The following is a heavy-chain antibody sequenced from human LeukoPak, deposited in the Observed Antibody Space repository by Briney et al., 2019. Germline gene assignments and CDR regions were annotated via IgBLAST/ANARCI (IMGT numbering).Heavy chain of an antibody. CDR2: IYHSGST. V-gene: IGHV4-30-2*02. CDR3: ARHHPPIAARHFDY. CDR1: GGSISSGGYY. Sequence: PAETLSLTCTVSGGSISSGGYYWSWIRQPPGKGLEWIGYIYHSGSTYYNPSLKSRVTISVDRSKNQFSLKLSSVTAADTAVYYCARHHPPIAARHFDYWGQGTLVTVSS. J-gene: IGHJ4*02. D-gene: IGHD6-6*01.